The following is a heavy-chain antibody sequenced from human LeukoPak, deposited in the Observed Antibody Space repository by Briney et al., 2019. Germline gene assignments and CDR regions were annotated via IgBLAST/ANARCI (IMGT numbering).Heavy chain of an antibody. Sequence: GGSLRLSCAASGFAFSSYSMNWVRQAPGKGLEWVSSISSSSSYIYYADSVKGRFTISRDNAKNSLYLQMNSLRAEDTAVYYCARDSVTGDRNYYYYYGMDVWGQGTTVTVSS. CDR1: GFAFSSYS. J-gene: IGHJ6*02. V-gene: IGHV3-21*01. CDR2: ISSSSSYI. D-gene: IGHD7-27*01. CDR3: ARDSVTGDRNYYYYYGMDV.